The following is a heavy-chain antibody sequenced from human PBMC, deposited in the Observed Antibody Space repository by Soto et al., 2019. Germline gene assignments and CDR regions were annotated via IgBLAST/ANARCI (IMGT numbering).Heavy chain of an antibody. J-gene: IGHJ6*03. Sequence: QVQLQQWGAGLLKPSETLSLTCAVYGGSFSGYYWSWIRQPPGKGLEWIGEINHSGSTNYNPSLKSRVTISVDTSKNQFPLKLSSVTAADTAVYYCARTGAATIRYYYYMDVWGKGTTVTVSS. D-gene: IGHD5-12*01. V-gene: IGHV4-34*01. CDR1: GGSFSGYY. CDR2: INHSGST. CDR3: ARTGAATIRYYYYMDV.